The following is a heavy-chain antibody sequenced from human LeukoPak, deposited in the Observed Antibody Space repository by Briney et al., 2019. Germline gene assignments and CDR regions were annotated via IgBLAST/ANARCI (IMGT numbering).Heavy chain of an antibody. CDR1: GGSVSSGTYY. CDR2: IYYSGTT. V-gene: IGHV4-61*01. J-gene: IGHJ4*02. D-gene: IGHD4-17*01. CDR3: ARDRVGGDLTGESLY. Sequence: PSETLSLTCTVSGGSVSSGTYYWSWIRQPPGEGLEWIGYIYYSGTTNYNPSLKSRVTISVDTSKNQFSLKLSSVTAADTAVYYCARDRVGGDLTGESLYWGQGTLVTVSS.